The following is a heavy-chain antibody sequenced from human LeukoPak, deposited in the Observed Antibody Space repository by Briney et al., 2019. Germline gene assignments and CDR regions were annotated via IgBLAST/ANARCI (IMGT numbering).Heavy chain of an antibody. CDR1: GFTFSSYA. Sequence: PGGSLRLSCAASGFTFSSYAMHWVRQAPGKGLEYVSAISSNGGSTYYANSVKGRFTISRDNSKNTLYLQMGSLRAEDMAVYYCARGEYSGSYRFDYWGQGTLVTVSS. V-gene: IGHV3-64*01. D-gene: IGHD1-26*01. CDR3: ARGEYSGSYRFDY. J-gene: IGHJ4*02. CDR2: ISSNGGST.